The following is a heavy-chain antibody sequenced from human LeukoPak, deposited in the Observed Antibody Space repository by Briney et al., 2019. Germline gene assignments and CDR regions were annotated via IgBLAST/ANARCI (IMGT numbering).Heavy chain of an antibody. D-gene: IGHD6-13*01. CDR2: IYTSGST. CDR1: GGSISSGSYY. CDR3: ARDKDAAAGTRHYYYYMDV. V-gene: IGHV4-61*02. Sequence: PSETLSLTCAVSGGSISSGSYYWSWIRQPAGKGLEWIGRIYTSGSTNYNPSLKSRVTISVDTSKNQFSLKLSSVTAADTAVYYCARDKDAAAGTRHYYYYMDVWGKGTTVTISS. J-gene: IGHJ6*03.